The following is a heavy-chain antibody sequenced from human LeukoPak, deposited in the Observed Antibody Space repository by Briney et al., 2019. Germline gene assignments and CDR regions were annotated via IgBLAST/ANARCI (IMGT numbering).Heavy chain of an antibody. CDR1: GFTFSSYA. D-gene: IGHD6-13*01. CDR2: ISGSGGSI. J-gene: IGHJ5*02. Sequence: GGSLRLSCTASGFTFSSYAMTWVRQAPGKGLEWVSGISGSGGSIDYADSVKGRFTIDRDNSKNTLHLQMDSLRAEDTAVYYCARVGSSISRHWFDPWGQGTLVTVSS. CDR3: ARVGSSISRHWFDP. V-gene: IGHV3-23*01.